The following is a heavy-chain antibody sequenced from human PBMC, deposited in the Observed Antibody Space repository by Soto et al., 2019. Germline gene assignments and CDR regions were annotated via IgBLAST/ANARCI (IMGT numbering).Heavy chain of an antibody. Sequence: SETLSLTCTVSGGSISSGDYYWSWIRQPPGKGLEWIGYIYYSGSTYYNPSLKSRVTISVDTSKNQLSLKLSSVTAADTAVYYCARDGHSGYDYFDYWGQGISVTVSS. CDR2: IYYSGST. J-gene: IGHJ4*02. V-gene: IGHV4-30-4*01. CDR3: ARDGHSGYDYFDY. D-gene: IGHD5-12*01. CDR1: GGSISSGDYY.